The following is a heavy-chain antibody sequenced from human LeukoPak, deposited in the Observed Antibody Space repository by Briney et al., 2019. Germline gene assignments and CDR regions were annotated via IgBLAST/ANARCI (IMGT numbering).Heavy chain of an antibody. CDR3: ARDRGGIAAAGLDY. D-gene: IGHD6-13*01. J-gene: IGHJ4*02. CDR2: ISSSSTI. Sequence: GGSLRLSCAASGFTFSSYSMNWVRQAPGKGLEWVSYISSSSTIYYADSVKGRFTISRDNAKNSLYLQMNSLRAEDTAVYYCARDRGGIAAAGLDYWGQGTLVTVSS. CDR1: GFTFSSYS. V-gene: IGHV3-48*01.